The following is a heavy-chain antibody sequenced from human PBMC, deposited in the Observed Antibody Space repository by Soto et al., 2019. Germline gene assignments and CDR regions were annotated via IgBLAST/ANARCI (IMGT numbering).Heavy chain of an antibody. CDR1: GFTFSSYW. J-gene: IGHJ3*02. V-gene: IGHV3-7*01. CDR2: IKQDGSDK. Sequence: EVQLVESGGGLVQPGGSLRLSCAASGFTFSSYWMTWVRQAPGKGLEWVANIKQDGSDKYYVDSVKGRFAISRDNAKNSLYLKMNSLRAEDTAVYYFARPLGWRDAFDIWGQGTMVTVSS. D-gene: IGHD6-19*01. CDR3: ARPLGWRDAFDI.